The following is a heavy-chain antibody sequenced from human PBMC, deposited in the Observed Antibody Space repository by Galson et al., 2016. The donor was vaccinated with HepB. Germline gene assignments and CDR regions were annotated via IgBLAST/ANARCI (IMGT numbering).Heavy chain of an antibody. CDR2: ISSGFSPI. CDR1: GFAFSSSG. CDR3: ARELVRSAFDL. J-gene: IGHJ3*01. D-gene: IGHD1-26*01. Sequence: SLRLSCAGSGFAFSSSGINWVRQAPGKGLQWISYISSGFSPIYYADSVRGRFTISRDNAENSLYLQMSSLRDDDTAIYYCARELVRSAFDLWGQGTLVTVSS. V-gene: IGHV3-48*02.